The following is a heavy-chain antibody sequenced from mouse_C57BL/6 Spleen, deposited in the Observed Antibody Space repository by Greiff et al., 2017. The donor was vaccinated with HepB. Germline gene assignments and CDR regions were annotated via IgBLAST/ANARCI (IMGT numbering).Heavy chain of an antibody. V-gene: IGHV1-64*01. J-gene: IGHJ2*01. CDR1: GYTFTSYW. CDR2: IHPNSGST. D-gene: IGHD2-3*01. CDR3: ARRGYDPYFDY. Sequence: VQLQQSGAELVKPGASVKLSCKASGYTFTSYWMHWVKQRPGQGLEWIGMIHPNSGSTNYNEKFKSKATLTVDKSSSTAYMQLSSLTSEDSAVYCCARRGYDPYFDYWGQGTTLTGSS.